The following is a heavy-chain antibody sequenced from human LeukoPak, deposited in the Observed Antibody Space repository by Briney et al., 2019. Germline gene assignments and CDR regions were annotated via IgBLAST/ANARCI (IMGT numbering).Heavy chain of an antibody. J-gene: IGHJ4*02. V-gene: IGHV3-66*01. D-gene: IGHD3-10*01. Sequence: AGSLSLSCAASGSIVSSYYMCWVRQAPGKGLESVWVVCTGGTTNYADSVKGRFTISIDNSKNTLYLQLNSLSAELTAVYYRARYLQSVRGVIPYWGQGSLLTVSS. CDR3: ARYLQSVRGVIPY. CDR1: GSIVSSYY. CDR2: VCTGGTT.